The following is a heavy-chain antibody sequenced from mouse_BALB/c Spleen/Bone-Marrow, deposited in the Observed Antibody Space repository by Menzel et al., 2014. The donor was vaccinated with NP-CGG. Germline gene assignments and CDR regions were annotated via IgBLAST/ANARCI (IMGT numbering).Heavy chain of an antibody. CDR3: ALYYYGSSGFAY. V-gene: IGHV14-3*02. CDR1: GFNIKDTY. CDR2: IDPANGNT. Sequence: VHVKQSGAELVKPGASVKLSCTASGFNIKDTYMHWVKQRPERGLEWIGRIDPANGNTKYDPKFQGKATITADTSSNTAYLQLSSLTSEDTAVYYCALYYYGSSGFAYWGQGTLVTVSA. J-gene: IGHJ3*01. D-gene: IGHD1-1*01.